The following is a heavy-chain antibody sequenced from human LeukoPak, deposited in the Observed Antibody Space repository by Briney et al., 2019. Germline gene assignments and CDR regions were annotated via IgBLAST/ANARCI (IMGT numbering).Heavy chain of an antibody. D-gene: IGHD3-9*01. J-gene: IGHJ4*02. CDR3: ARQILTDYNEFDY. V-gene: IGHV5-51*01. CDR2: IYPGGSQT. CDR1: ENTFSRYY. Sequence: GESLKISCKDSENTFSRYYFAWVRQMPGKGLELMGIIYPGGSQTRYRPSFQGQVTISADKSISTAYLQWSSLKASDTAMYYCARQILTDYNEFDYWGQGTLVTVSS.